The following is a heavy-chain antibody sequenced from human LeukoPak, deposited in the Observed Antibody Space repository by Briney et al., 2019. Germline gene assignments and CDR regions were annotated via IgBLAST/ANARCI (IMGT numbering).Heavy chain of an antibody. J-gene: IGHJ3*02. CDR1: GFTFSSYS. V-gene: IGHV3-21*01. D-gene: IGHD2-21*02. CDR3: ARTYCGGDCSLSLIDAFDI. Sequence: PGGSQRLSCAASGFTFSSYSMNWVRQAPGKGLEWVSSISSSSSYIYYADSVKGRFTISRDNAKNSLYLQMNSLRAEDTAVYYCARTYCGGDCSLSLIDAFDIWGQGTMVTVSS. CDR2: ISSSSSYI.